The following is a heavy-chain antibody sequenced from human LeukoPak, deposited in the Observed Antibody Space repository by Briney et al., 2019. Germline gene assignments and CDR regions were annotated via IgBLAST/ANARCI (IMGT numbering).Heavy chain of an antibody. Sequence: GGSLRLSCAASGLTVSSNYMSWVRQAPGKGLEWVSVIHSGGGTSYADSVKGRFTISRDNSKNTLYLQMNSLRVEDTAVYYCGRDLGGRSGYWGQGTLVTVSS. CDR1: GLTVSSNY. D-gene: IGHD1-26*01. CDR3: GRDLGGRSGY. J-gene: IGHJ4*02. CDR2: IHSGGGT. V-gene: IGHV3-53*01.